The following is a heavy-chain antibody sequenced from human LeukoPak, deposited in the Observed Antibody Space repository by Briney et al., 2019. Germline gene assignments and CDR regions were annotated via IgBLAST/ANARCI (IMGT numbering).Heavy chain of an antibody. J-gene: IGHJ4*02. CDR3: ARGLRSASGTYYSFDY. CDR1: GGSISSGSYY. CDR2: IYTSGST. V-gene: IGHV4-61*02. D-gene: IGHD1-26*01. Sequence: SETLSLTCTVSGGSISSGSYYWSWIRQPAGKGLEWIGRIYTSGSTNYNPSLKSRVTISVDTSKNQFSLKLSSVTAADTAVYYCARGLRSASGTYYSFDYWGQGALVIVSS.